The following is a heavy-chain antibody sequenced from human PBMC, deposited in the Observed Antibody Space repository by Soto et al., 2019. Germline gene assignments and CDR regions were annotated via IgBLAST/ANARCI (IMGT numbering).Heavy chain of an antibody. V-gene: IGHV1-18*01. CDR1: GYTFNSYG. J-gene: IGHJ6*02. CDR2: ISAYNGDT. D-gene: IGHD3-22*01. CDR3: ARDSSRDYYDSSGYWSRYYYGMDV. Sequence: ASVKVSCKASGYTFNSYGISWVRQAPGQGLEWMGWISAYNGDTNYAQKLQGRVTMTTDTSTSTAYMELRSLRSDDTAVYYCARDSSRDYYDSSGYWSRYYYGMDVWGQGTTVTV.